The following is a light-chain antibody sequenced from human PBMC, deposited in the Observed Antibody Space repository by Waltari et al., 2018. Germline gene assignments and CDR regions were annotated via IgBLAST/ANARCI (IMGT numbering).Light chain of an antibody. V-gene: IGLV1-47*01. CDR2: RND. Sequence: QSVLTQPPSASGTPGQRVTISCSGSSSNIGSNVVNWYQQVPGTTPKLFFNRNDQRPVEVPDRFSCSKSGTSASLAISGLRSEDEADYYCAAWDDKLGGRWEFGGGNKLTVL. J-gene: IGLJ2*01. CDR1: SSNIGSNV. CDR3: AAWDDKLGGRWE.